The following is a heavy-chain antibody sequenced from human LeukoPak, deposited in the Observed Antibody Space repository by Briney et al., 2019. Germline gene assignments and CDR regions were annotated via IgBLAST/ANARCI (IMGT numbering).Heavy chain of an antibody. D-gene: IGHD3-10*01. Sequence: PGGSLRLSCAVSGFTFSYYEMNWVRQAPGKGLEWVGRIKSKSDGGTTDYAAPVKGRFTISRDDSKNTLFLQVNSLKIEDTAVYYCTTVTLRPVGLWGQGTLVTVSS. CDR2: IKSKSDGGTT. J-gene: IGHJ4*02. CDR3: TTVTLRPVGL. CDR1: GFTFSYYE. V-gene: IGHV3-15*05.